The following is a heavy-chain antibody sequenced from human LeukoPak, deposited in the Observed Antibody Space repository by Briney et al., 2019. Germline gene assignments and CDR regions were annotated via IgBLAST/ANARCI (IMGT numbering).Heavy chain of an antibody. Sequence: SETLSLTCAVYGGSFSGYYWSWIRQPPGKGLEWIGEINHSGSTNYNPFLKSRVTISVDTSKNQFSLKLSSVTAADTAVYYCAGVVPAAIRGPFDYWGQGTLVTVSS. CDR1: GGSFSGYY. CDR3: AGVVPAAIRGPFDY. CDR2: INHSGST. V-gene: IGHV4-34*01. D-gene: IGHD2-2*02. J-gene: IGHJ4*02.